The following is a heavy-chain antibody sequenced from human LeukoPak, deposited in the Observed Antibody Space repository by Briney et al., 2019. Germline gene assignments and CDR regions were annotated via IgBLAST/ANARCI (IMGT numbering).Heavy chain of an antibody. CDR3: ARRHGSGSYYNDYYFDY. J-gene: IGHJ4*02. V-gene: IGHV4-39*07. CDR2: IYFSGST. CDR1: GDSISSSNCY. D-gene: IGHD3-10*01. Sequence: SETLSLTCTVSGDSISSSNCYWGWIRQPPGKGLEWIGSIYFSGSTYYNPSLKSRVTISVVTSKNQFSLKLRSVTAADTAVYYCARRHGSGSYYNDYYFDYWGQGTLVTVSS.